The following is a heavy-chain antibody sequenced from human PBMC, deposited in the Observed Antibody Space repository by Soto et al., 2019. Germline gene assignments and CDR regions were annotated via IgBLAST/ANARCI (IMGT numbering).Heavy chain of an antibody. D-gene: IGHD6-19*01. Sequence: LRLSCAASGFTFSSYWMHWVRQAPGKGLVWVSRINSDGSSTSYADSVKGRFTISRDNAKNTLYLQMNSLRAEDTAVYYCARAGSGWYSHTSFDYWGQGTLVTVSS. CDR2: INSDGSST. CDR3: ARAGSGWYSHTSFDY. CDR1: GFTFSSYW. V-gene: IGHV3-74*01. J-gene: IGHJ4*02.